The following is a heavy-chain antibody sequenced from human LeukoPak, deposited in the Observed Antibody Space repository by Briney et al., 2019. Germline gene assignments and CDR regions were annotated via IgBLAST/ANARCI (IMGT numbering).Heavy chain of an antibody. V-gene: IGHV3-53*01. CDR1: GFTFSSYW. Sequence: GGSLRLSCAASGFTFSSYWLTWVRQAPGKGLEWVSVIYSGGSTYYADSVKGRFTISRDNSKNTLYLQMNSLRAEDTAVYYCARVPRGRWGQGTLVTVSS. CDR3: ARVPRGR. J-gene: IGHJ4*02. CDR2: IYSGGST.